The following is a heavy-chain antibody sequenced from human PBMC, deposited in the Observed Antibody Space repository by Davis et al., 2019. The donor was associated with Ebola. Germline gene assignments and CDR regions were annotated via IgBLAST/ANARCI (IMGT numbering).Heavy chain of an antibody. V-gene: IGHV3-7*03. D-gene: IGHD3-10*01. J-gene: IGHJ4*02. CDR1: GFTFSSYW. CDR2: IKEDGSEK. CDR3: AKRPSYGDS. Sequence: PGGSLRLSCAASGFTFSSYWMHWVRQAPGKGLEWVAKIKEDGSEKLEVDSVKGRFTISRDNAKDSLYLQMNSLRAEDTAVYYCAKRPSYGDSWGQGTLVTVSS.